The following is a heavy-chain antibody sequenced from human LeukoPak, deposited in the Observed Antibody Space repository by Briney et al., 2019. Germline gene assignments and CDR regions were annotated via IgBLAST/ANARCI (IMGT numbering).Heavy chain of an antibody. CDR1: GYTFTSYG. CDR3: ARGNYNYYDSSGYYPKYFQH. J-gene: IGHJ1*01. Sequence: ASVKVSCKASGYTFTSYGISWVRQAPGQGLEWMGWISAYNANTNYAQKLQGRVTMTTDTSTSTAYMELRSLRSDDTAVYYCARGNYNYYDSSGYYPKYFQHWGQGTLVTVSS. CDR2: ISAYNANT. V-gene: IGHV1-18*01. D-gene: IGHD3-22*01.